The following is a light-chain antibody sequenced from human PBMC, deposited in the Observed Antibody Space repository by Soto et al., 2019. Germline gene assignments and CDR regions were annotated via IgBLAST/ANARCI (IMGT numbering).Light chain of an antibody. J-gene: IGKJ5*01. Sequence: DIQMTQSPSSLSASIGDRVTITCRASQSITSYLNWYQQKPGKVPKLLIYAASTLQSGVPSRFSGSGSGTEFTLTISSLQSEDCAVYYGQHYHGWPITFGQGTRLEIK. V-gene: IGKV1-39*01. CDR2: AAS. CDR1: QSITSY. CDR3: QHYHGWPIT.